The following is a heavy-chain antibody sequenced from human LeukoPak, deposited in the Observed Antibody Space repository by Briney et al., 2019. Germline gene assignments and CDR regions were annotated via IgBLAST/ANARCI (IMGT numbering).Heavy chain of an antibody. CDR1: GFTFSNYA. J-gene: IGHJ4*02. V-gene: IGHV3-23*01. CDR3: AKWGDYDILTGYYDSDY. CDR2: IVGSGSNT. D-gene: IGHD3-9*01. Sequence: GASLRLSCAASGFTFSNYAMGWVRQAPGKGLEWVSAIVGSGSNTYYADSVKGRFTISRDNPKNTLYLQMNSLRAEDTAVYYCAKWGDYDILTGYYDSDYWGQGTLVTVSS.